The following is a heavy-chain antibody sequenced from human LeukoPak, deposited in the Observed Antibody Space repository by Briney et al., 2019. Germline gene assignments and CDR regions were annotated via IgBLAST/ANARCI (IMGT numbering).Heavy chain of an antibody. Sequence: GGSLRLSCAASGFTFSNAWMSWVRQAPGKGLEWVGRIKSKTDGGTTDYAAPVEGRFTISRDDSRNTLYLQMNSLKTEDTAVYYCTTTQSYYGSGSSYWGQGTLVTVSS. D-gene: IGHD3-10*01. J-gene: IGHJ4*02. CDR1: GFTFSNAW. CDR3: TTTQSYYGSGSSY. V-gene: IGHV3-15*01. CDR2: IKSKTDGGTT.